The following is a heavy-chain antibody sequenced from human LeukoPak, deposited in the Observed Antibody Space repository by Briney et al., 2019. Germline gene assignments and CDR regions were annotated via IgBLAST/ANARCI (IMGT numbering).Heavy chain of an antibody. J-gene: IGHJ4*02. Sequence: GGSLRLSCAASGFTFSNYAMRWVRQAPGKGLEWVSSISRSGDTTYYADSVKGRFTISRDNSKNTLYLQMDTLRAEDTATYYCADSNYWYPVDYWGQGTLVTVSS. D-gene: IGHD4-11*01. CDR1: GFTFSNYA. CDR3: ADSNYWYPVDY. CDR2: ISRSGDTT. V-gene: IGHV3-23*01.